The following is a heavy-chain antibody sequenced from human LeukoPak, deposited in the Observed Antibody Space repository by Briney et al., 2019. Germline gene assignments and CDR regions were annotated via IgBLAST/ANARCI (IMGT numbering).Heavy chain of an antibody. J-gene: IGHJ4*02. D-gene: IGHD1-1*01. CDR3: AKDLDRFNWNGGFDF. V-gene: IGHV3-23*01. CDR2: MIGGGNT. CDR1: GFTFSTYA. Sequence: GGSLRLSCAGSGFTFSTYAMSWVRQAPGKGLEWVSGMIGGGNTYYADSVKGRFTISRDNSKNTLSVQMNSLRAEDTAVYYCAKDLDRFNWNGGFDFWGQGTLVTVSS.